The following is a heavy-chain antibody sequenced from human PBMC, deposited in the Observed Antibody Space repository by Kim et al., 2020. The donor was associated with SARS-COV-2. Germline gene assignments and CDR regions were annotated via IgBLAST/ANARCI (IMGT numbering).Heavy chain of an antibody. CDR3: VGRGSDYCCP. D-gene: IGHD3-16*01. Sequence: GGSLRLSCAASGFSVSKKYMNWVRQAPGKGLEWVSVIFTGGGTHYADSVRGRFTISRDNSRNMLYLQMNSLRADDTAVYYCVGRGSDYCCPWGQGTLVTV. CDR1: GFSVSKKY. V-gene: IGHV3-53*01. CDR2: IFTGGGT. J-gene: IGHJ5*02.